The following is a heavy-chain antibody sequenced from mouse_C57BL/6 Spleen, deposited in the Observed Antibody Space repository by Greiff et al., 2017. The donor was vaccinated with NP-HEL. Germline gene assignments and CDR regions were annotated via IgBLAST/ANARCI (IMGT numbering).Heavy chain of an antibody. J-gene: IGHJ1*03. CDR3: ARGGDYDSHWYFDV. CDR1: GYTFTSYW. CDR2: IYPGSGST. Sequence: QVQLQQPGAELVKPGASVKMSCKASGYTFTSYWITWVKQRPGQGLEWIGDIYPGSGSTNYNEKFKSKATLTVDTSSSTAYMQLSSLTSEDSAVYYCARGGDYDSHWYFDVWGTGTTVTVSS. D-gene: IGHD2-4*01. V-gene: IGHV1-55*01.